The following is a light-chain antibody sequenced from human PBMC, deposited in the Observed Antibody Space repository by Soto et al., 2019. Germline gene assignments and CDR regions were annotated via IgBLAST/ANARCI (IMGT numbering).Light chain of an antibody. Sequence: DIQMTQSPSSLSASVGDRVTITCQASQDISNYLNWYQQKPGKAPKLLIYDASNLETGVPSRFSESGSGTDFTFTISSLQPEDIATYYCQQYDNLPPGVTFGPGTKVDIK. V-gene: IGKV1-33*01. CDR1: QDISNY. J-gene: IGKJ3*01. CDR2: DAS. CDR3: QQYDNLPPGVT.